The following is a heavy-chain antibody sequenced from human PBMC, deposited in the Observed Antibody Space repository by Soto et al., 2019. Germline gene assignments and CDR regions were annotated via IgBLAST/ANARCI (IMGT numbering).Heavy chain of an antibody. CDR3: ARVGVATITGHYYMDV. CDR2: MNPNSGNT. D-gene: IGHD5-12*01. CDR1: GYTFTSYD. V-gene: IGHV1-8*01. Sequence: QVQLVQSGAEVKKPGASVKVSCKASGYTFTSYDINWVRQATGQGLEWMGWMNPNSGNTGYAQKFQDRVTMTRNTSISTAYMELSSLRSEDTAVYYCARVGVATITGHYYMDVWGKGTTVTVSS. J-gene: IGHJ6*03.